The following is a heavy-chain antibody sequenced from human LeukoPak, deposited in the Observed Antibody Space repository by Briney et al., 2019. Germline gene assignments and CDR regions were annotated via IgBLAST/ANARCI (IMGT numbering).Heavy chain of an antibody. CDR2: IYYTGNA. V-gene: IGHV4-59*08. CDR3: ARKTYCSGGRCYGENWFDP. CDR1: GGSISGYH. Sequence: PSETLSLTCTVTGGSISGYHWNWIRQSPGKGLEWIANIYYTGNADYNPSLKSRVTISVDTSKNEISLILSSVTAADTAVYYCARKTYCSGGRCYGENWFDPWGRGTLVTVSS. J-gene: IGHJ5*02. D-gene: IGHD2-15*01.